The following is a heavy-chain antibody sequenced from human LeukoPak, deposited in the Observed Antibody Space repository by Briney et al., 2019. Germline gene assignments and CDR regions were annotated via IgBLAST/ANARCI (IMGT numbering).Heavy chain of an antibody. J-gene: IGHJ4*02. V-gene: IGHV3-11*04. D-gene: IGHD5-18*01. CDR2: ISSYSGSVT. Sequence: PGGSLRLSCAASGFTFSDYYMSWIRQAPGKGLEWVSYISSYSGSVTNYGDSVKGRFTISRDNAKNSLYLEMNTLRAEDTAVYYCVREAMDTNWGQGTLVTVSS. CDR1: GFTFSDYY. CDR3: VREAMDTN.